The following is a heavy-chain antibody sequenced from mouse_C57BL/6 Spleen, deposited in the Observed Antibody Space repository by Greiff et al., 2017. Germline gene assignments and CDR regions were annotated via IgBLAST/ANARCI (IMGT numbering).Heavy chain of an antibody. Sequence: VQLQQSGAELARPGASVKLSCKASGYTFTSYGISWVKQRTGQGLEWIGEIYPRSGNTYYNEKFKGKATLTADKSSSTAHMELRSLTSEDSAVYFCARWGTTVVAFDYWGQGTTLTVSS. J-gene: IGHJ2*01. CDR2: IYPRSGNT. D-gene: IGHD1-1*01. V-gene: IGHV1-81*01. CDR1: GYTFTSYG. CDR3: ARWGTTVVAFDY.